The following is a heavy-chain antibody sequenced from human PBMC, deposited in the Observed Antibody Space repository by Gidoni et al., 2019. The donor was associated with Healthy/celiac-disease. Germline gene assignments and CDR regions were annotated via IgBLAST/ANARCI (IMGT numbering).Heavy chain of an antibody. CDR1: GGSISSYY. V-gene: IGHV4-59*01. J-gene: IGHJ4*02. Sequence: QVQLQESGPGLVKPSETLSLTCTVAGGSISSYYWSWIRQPPGKGLEWIGYIYYSGSTNYHPSLKCRVTISVDTSKNQFSLKLSSVTAADTAVYYCARNSITGILDYWGQGTLVTVSS. D-gene: IGHD1-20*01. CDR3: ARNSITGILDY. CDR2: IYYSGST.